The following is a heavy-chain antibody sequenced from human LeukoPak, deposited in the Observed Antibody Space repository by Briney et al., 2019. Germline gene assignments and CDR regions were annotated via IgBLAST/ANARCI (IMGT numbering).Heavy chain of an antibody. Sequence: SSETLSLTCTVSGGSISSYYWSWIRQPPGKALEWIGYIYYRGSPNYNPSLKSRVTISIDTSKNQFSLRLSSVTAADTAVYYCAREGAGYSSGWYNYYYGMDVWGQGTTVTVSS. CDR1: GGSISSYY. D-gene: IGHD6-19*01. V-gene: IGHV4-59*01. CDR2: IYYRGSP. CDR3: AREGAGYSSGWYNYYYGMDV. J-gene: IGHJ6*02.